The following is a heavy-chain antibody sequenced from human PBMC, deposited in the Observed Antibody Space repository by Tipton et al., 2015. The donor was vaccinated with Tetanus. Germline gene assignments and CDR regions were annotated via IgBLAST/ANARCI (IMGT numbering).Heavy chain of an antibody. V-gene: IGHV4-4*08. D-gene: IGHD1-26*01. J-gene: IGHJ4*02. CDR1: GDSMTRYY. CDR2: IFASGST. Sequence: TLSLTCTVSGDSMTRYYWSWIRQPPGKGLEWISYIFASGSTNYNPALKSRVTISMDTSKNQISLNLTSVTAADTAVYFCARGLPREPSYLDYWGQGKQVTVSS. CDR3: ARGLPREPSYLDY.